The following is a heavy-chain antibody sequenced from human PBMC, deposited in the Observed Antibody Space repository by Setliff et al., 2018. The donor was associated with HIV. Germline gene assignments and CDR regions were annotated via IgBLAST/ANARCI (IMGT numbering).Heavy chain of an antibody. Sequence: HPWGSLRLSCAGSGFTLSSYATHWVRQAPGKGLQCVAVMSDDGRNKLYCDSVQGRFTISRDISNNTVYLQMDGLKIEDTAVYYCATSRLWLGEPPSYWGQGARVTVSS. CDR3: ATSRLWLGEPPSY. CDR1: GFTLSSYA. D-gene: IGHD3-10*01. CDR2: MSDDGRNK. J-gene: IGHJ4*02. V-gene: IGHV3-30*04.